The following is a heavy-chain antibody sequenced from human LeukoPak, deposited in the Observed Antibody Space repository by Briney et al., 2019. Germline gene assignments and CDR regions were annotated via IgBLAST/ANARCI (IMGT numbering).Heavy chain of an antibody. CDR3: ARRSTVTTNWFDP. CDR1: GGSISSSSYY. V-gene: IGHV4-39*02. Sequence: SETLSLTCTVSGGSISSSSYYWGWIRQPPGKGLEWIGSIYYSGNTYYNPSLKSRVTISVDTSKNHFSLKLNSVTAADTAVHYCARRSTVTTNWFDPWGQGTLVTVSS. J-gene: IGHJ5*02. CDR2: IYYSGNT. D-gene: IGHD4-17*01.